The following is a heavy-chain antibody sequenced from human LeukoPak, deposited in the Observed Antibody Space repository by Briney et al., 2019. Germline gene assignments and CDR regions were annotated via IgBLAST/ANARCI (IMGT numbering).Heavy chain of an antibody. V-gene: IGHV3-74*01. D-gene: IGHD3-22*01. Sequence: GGSLRLSCATSGFTFTTFWMHWVRQAPGKGLVWVSRINHDGSSTNYADSVKGRFTISRDNAKNTVYLQMNSLRAENTAVYYCVRDWGYDSSGYWQKYFDTWGQGTLVTVSS. CDR3: VRDWGYDSSGYWQKYFDT. CDR1: GFTFTTFW. J-gene: IGHJ4*02. CDR2: INHDGSST.